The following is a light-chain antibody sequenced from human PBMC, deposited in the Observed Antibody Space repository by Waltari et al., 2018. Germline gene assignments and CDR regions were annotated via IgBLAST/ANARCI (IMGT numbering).Light chain of an antibody. CDR2: GAT. CDR3: HQYGTSQT. J-gene: IGKJ3*01. V-gene: IGKV3-20*01. CDR1: QSVSGNF. Sequence: EIVLTQSPGTLSLSPGDGATPSCRASQSVSGNFLAWYQQKPGQAPRLLISGATSRAPGIPDRFSGSGSGTDFTLTISRLEPEDFAVFYCHQYGTSQTFGPGTRVDI.